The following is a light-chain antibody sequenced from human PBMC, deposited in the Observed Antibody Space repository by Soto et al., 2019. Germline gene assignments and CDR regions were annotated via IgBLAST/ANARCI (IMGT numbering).Light chain of an antibody. J-gene: IGLJ2*01. V-gene: IGLV2-14*01. CDR1: IRDVGAYNL. CDR2: EVR. Sequence: QSVLTQPASVSGSPGQSITISCAGTIRDVGAYNLVSWYQQYPGRAPQLILYEVRNRPSGISFRFSGFKSGNTASLTISGLQAEDEADYYCSSFTSESTLIFGGGTQLTVL. CDR3: SSFTSESTLI.